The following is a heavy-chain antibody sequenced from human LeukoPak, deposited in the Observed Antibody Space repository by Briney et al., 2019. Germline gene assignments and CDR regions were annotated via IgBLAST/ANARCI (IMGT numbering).Heavy chain of an antibody. Sequence: GGSLRLSCAASRFTFSSYSMNWVRQAPGKGLEWVSSISSSSSYIYYADSVKGRFTISRDNAKNSLYLQMNSLRAEDTAVYYCARDLRFLEWLHGYWGQGTLVTVSS. CDR3: ARDLRFLEWLHGY. V-gene: IGHV3-21*01. CDR1: RFTFSSYS. J-gene: IGHJ4*02. CDR2: ISSSSSYI. D-gene: IGHD3-3*01.